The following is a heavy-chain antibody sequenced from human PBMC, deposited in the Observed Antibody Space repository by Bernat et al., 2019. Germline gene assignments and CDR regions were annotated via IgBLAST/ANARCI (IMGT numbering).Heavy chain of an antibody. CDR3: ARDQATVTTLSFDY. CDR1: GFTFSSYS. D-gene: IGHD4-17*01. J-gene: IGHJ4*02. V-gene: IGHV3-48*01. CDR2: ISSSSSTI. Sequence: EVQLVESGGGLVQPGGSLRLSCAASGFTFSSYSMNWVRQAPGKGLEWVSYISSSSSTIYYADSVKGRFTISRDNSKNTLYLQMNSLRAEDTAVYYCARDQATVTTLSFDYWGQGTLVTVSS.